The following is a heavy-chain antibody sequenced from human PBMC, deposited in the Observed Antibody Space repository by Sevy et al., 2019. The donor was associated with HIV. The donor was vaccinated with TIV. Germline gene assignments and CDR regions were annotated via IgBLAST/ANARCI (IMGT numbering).Heavy chain of an antibody. CDR3: AGPFRNAYHLDFDS. D-gene: IGHD2-2*01. Sequence: GGSLRLSCAASGFTFTTYTMNWVRQAPGKGLEWVSSISSSSRSIYYADSVKGRFTISRDNAKNSLYLQMNSLRAEDTAVYYCAGPFRNAYHLDFDSWGQGTLVTVSS. CDR2: ISSSSRSI. V-gene: IGHV3-21*01. CDR1: GFTFTTYT. J-gene: IGHJ4*02.